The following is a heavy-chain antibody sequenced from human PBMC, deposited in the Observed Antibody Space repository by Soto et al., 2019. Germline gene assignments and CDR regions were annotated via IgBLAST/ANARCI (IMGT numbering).Heavy chain of an antibody. V-gene: IGHV1-8*01. CDR2: MNPNSGNT. CDR3: ARVSYYYDSSGYYNWFDP. Sequence: ASVKVSCKASGYTFTSHDINWVRQATGQGLEWMGWMNPNSGNTGYAQKFQGRVTMTRNTSISTAYMELSSLRSEDTAVYYCARVSYYYDSSGYYNWFDPWGQGTLVTVSS. D-gene: IGHD3-22*01. J-gene: IGHJ5*02. CDR1: GYTFTSHD.